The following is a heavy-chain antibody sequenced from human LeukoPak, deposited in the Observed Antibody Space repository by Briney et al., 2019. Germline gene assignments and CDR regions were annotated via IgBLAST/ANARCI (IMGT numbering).Heavy chain of an antibody. Sequence: PGGSLRLSCAASGFTFSSYSMNWVRQAPGKGLEWVANIKQDGSEKYYVDSVKGRFIISRDNAKNSLYLQMNSLRVEDTAVYYCARGGLRLLEWLSPFDYWGQGTLVTVSS. D-gene: IGHD3-3*01. J-gene: IGHJ4*02. V-gene: IGHV3-7*01. CDR1: GFTFSSYS. CDR2: IKQDGSEK. CDR3: ARGGLRLLEWLSPFDY.